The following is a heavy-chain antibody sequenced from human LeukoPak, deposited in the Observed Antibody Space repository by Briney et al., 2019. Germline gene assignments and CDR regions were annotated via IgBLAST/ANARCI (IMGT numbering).Heavy chain of an antibody. Sequence: PGGSLRLSCAASGFTFSNAWMSWVRQAPGKGLEWVGRIKSKTDGGTTDYAAPVKGRFTISRDDSKNTLYLQMNSLKTEDTAVYYCTTRRYSSSSVDDYWGQGTLVTVSS. CDR3: TTRRYSSSSVDDY. CDR2: IKSKTDGGTT. J-gene: IGHJ4*02. D-gene: IGHD6-6*01. CDR1: GFTFSNAW. V-gene: IGHV3-15*01.